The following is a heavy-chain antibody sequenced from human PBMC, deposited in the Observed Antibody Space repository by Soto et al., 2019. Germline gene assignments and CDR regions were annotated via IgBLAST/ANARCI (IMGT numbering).Heavy chain of an antibody. CDR2: ISAGSDSI. CDR1: GFNFNAYT. V-gene: IGHV3-48*01. CDR3: ARDFQWVFDS. Sequence: GGSLRLSCAASGFNFNAYTMNWVRQAPGKGLEWLSFISAGSDSISYADSLKGRFTISRDNAKNSLHLQMDSLRAEDTAVYYCARDFQWVFDSWGQGTLVTVSS. D-gene: IGHD1-26*01. J-gene: IGHJ4*02.